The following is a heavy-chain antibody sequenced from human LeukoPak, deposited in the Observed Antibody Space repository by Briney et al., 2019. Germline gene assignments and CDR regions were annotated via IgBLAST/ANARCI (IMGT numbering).Heavy chain of an antibody. CDR2: INPSGGST. J-gene: IGHJ6*03. D-gene: IGHD2-2*01. Sequence: ASVKVSCKASGYTFTSYYMHWVRQAPGQGLEWMGIINPSGGSTSYAQKLQGRVTMTRDTSTSTVYMELSSLRSEDTAVYYCARDAIYCSSTSCPPYYYYMDVWGKGTTVTVSS. V-gene: IGHV1-46*01. CDR3: ARDAIYCSSTSCPPYYYYMDV. CDR1: GYTFTSYY.